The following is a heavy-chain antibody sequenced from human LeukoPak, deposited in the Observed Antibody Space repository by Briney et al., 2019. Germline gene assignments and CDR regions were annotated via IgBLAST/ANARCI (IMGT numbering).Heavy chain of an antibody. CDR1: GGSISSSSYY. D-gene: IGHD3-16*01. V-gene: IGHV4-39*07. CDR2: IYYSGST. Sequence: SETLSLTCTVSGGSISSSSYYWGWIRQPPGKGLEWIGSIYYSGSTYYNPSLKSRVTISVDTSKNQFSLKLSSVTAADTAVYYCARDSIGELSLSWGQGTLVTVSS. J-gene: IGHJ4*02. CDR3: ARDSIGELSLS.